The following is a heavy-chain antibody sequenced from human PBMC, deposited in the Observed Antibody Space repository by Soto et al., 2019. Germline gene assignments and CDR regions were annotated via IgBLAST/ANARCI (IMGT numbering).Heavy chain of an antibody. CDR2: ITGSGRKT. Sequence: EVQLLESGGGLIQPGGSLRLSCAASGFTFSDYAMTWVRQAPGKGLEWVSVITGSGRKTFYADYVKGRFSISRDNSKNTVYLEINSLRAEDTAVYYCAKGILSDYYGSGTYDYWGQGTLVTVSS. CDR3: AKGILSDYYGSGTYDY. CDR1: GFTFSDYA. D-gene: IGHD3-10*01. V-gene: IGHV3-23*01. J-gene: IGHJ4*02.